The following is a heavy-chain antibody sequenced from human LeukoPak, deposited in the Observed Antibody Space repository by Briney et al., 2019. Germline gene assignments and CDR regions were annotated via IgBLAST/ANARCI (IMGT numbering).Heavy chain of an antibody. J-gene: IGHJ4*02. CDR2: IYYSGST. Sequence: SETLSLTCTVSGGSISSSSYYWGWIRQPPGKGLEWIGSIYYSGSTYYNPSLKSRVTISVDTSKNQFSLKLSSVTAADTAVYYCARELWGGYCSGGSCLNDYWGQGTLVTVSS. CDR1: GGSISSSSYY. CDR3: ARELWGGYCSGGSCLNDY. D-gene: IGHD2-15*01. V-gene: IGHV4-39*07.